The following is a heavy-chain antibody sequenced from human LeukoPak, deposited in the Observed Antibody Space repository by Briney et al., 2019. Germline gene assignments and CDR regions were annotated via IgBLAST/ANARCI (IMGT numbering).Heavy chain of an antibody. J-gene: IGHJ3*02. V-gene: IGHV5-51*01. CDR2: IYPGDSDT. Sequence: GESLQISCKGSGYSFTSYWIGWVRRMPGKALEWMGIIYPGDSDTRYSPSFQGQVTISADKSISTAYLQWSSLKASDTAMYYCATADFWSGYVVAFDIWGQGTMVTVSS. D-gene: IGHD3-3*01. CDR3: ATADFWSGYVVAFDI. CDR1: GYSFTSYW.